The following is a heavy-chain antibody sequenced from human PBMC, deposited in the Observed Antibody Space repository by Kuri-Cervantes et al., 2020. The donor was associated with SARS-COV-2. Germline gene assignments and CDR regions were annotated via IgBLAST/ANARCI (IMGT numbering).Heavy chain of an antibody. J-gene: IGHJ4*02. CDR3: ARDSNCGGNCVGRQPLDH. D-gene: IGHD2-21*02. V-gene: IGHV3-33*01. CDR1: GFSFRNYG. Sequence: LSLTCAASGFSFRNYGMHWVRQAPDKGLEWVAGIWYDGSNENYADSVKGRFIVSRDNSKNTLYLRMNSLRAEDTAVYYCARDSNCGGNCVGRQPLDHWGQGTLVTVSS. CDR2: IWYDGSNE.